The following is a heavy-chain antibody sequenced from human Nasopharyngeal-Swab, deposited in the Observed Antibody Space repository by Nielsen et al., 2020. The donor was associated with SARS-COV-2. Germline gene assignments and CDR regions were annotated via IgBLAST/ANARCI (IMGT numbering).Heavy chain of an antibody. J-gene: IGHJ6*03. D-gene: IGHD2-15*01. Sequence: SETLSLTCTVSGGSISSSSYYWGWIRQTPGKGLEWIGEINDRGSGNYNPSLRSRVTISAGTSNIQFSLKLNSVTVADTAVYYCARGQDAYYMDVWGEGTTVTVSS. CDR3: ARGQDAYYMDV. CDR1: GGSISSSSYY. CDR2: INDRGSG. V-gene: IGHV4-39*07.